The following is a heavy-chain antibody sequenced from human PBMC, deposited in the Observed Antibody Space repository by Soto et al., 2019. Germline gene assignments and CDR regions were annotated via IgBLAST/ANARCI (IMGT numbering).Heavy chain of an antibody. V-gene: IGHV1-18*01. CDR1: GYTFTSYG. J-gene: IGHJ6*02. CDR3: ARWRYFDWLRDPSYYYGMDV. Sequence: GASVKVSCKASGYTFTSYGISWVRQAPGQGLEWMGWISAYNGNTNYAQKLQGRVTMTTDTSTSTAYMELRSLRSDDTAVYYCARWRYFDWLRDPSYYYGMDVWGQGTTVTVSS. D-gene: IGHD3-9*01. CDR2: ISAYNGNT.